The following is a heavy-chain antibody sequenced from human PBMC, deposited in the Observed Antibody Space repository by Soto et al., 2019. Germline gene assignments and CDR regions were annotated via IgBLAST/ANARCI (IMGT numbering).Heavy chain of an antibody. CDR2: IYYSGST. CDR1: GGSISSYY. J-gene: IGHJ5*02. D-gene: IGHD3-10*01. CDR3: ARDLNYYGSGSYYNRPHWFDP. Sequence: SETLSLTCTVSGGSISSYYWSWIRQPPGKGLEWIGYIYYSGSTNYNPSLKSRVTISVDTSKNQFSLKLSSVTAADTAVYYCARDLNYYGSGSYYNRPHWFDPWGQGTLVTVSS. V-gene: IGHV4-59*01.